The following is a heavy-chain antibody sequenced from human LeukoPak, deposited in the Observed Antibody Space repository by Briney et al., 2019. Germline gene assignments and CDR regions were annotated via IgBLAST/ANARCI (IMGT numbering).Heavy chain of an antibody. J-gene: IGHJ6*03. V-gene: IGHV3-30*02. CDR3: AQDGIAARPDYYYYMDV. CDR1: GFTFSSYG. Sequence: GGSLRLSCAASGFTFSSYGMHWVRQAPGKGLEWVAFIRYDGSNKYYADSVKGRFTISRDNSKNTLYLQMNSLRAEDTAVYYCAQDGIAARPDYYYYMDVWGKGTTVTVSS. D-gene: IGHD6-6*01. CDR2: IRYDGSNK.